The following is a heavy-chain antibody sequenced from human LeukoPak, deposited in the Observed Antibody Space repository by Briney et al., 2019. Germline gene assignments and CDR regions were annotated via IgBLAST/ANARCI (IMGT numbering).Heavy chain of an antibody. Sequence: SETLSLTCTVSGGSISSGGYYWSWIRQHPGESLEWIGYIYYSGSTYYNPSLKSRVTISVDTSKNQFSLKLSSVTAADTAVYYCARTVVVAATPYHFDYWGQGTLVTVSS. D-gene: IGHD2-15*01. J-gene: IGHJ4*02. CDR2: IYYSGST. CDR1: GGSISSGGYY. V-gene: IGHV4-31*03. CDR3: ARTVVVAATPYHFDY.